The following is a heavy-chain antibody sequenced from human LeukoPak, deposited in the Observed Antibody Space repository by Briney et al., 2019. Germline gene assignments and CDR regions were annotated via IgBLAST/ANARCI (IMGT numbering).Heavy chain of an antibody. CDR3: ARNIESIAAAGRRYFQH. J-gene: IGHJ1*01. CDR1: GFTFSSYW. CDR2: IKQDGSEK. Sequence: HPGGSLRLSCAASGFTFSSYWMSWVRQAPGKGLEWVANIKQDGSEKYYVDSVKGRFTIPRDNAKNSLYLQMNSLRAEDTAVYYCARNIESIAAAGRRYFQHWGQGTLVTVSS. V-gene: IGHV3-7*01. D-gene: IGHD6-13*01.